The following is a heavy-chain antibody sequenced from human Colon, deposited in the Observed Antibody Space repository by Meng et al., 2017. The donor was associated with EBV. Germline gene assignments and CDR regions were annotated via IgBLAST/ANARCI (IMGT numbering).Heavy chain of an antibody. CDR1: GGSISRNGYY. J-gene: IGHJ4*02. Sequence: QLPVPGSGPGLVKPAETLSLPCTVSGGSISRNGYYWGWVRQPPGKGLEWIGAIYHSGSTSYNPSLQSRVTMFVDTSKNQFSLMLTSVTATDTAVYYCARRRGGSGRDCWGQGTLVTVSS. D-gene: IGHD3-10*01. CDR3: ARRRGGSGRDC. CDR2: IYHSGST. V-gene: IGHV4-39*01.